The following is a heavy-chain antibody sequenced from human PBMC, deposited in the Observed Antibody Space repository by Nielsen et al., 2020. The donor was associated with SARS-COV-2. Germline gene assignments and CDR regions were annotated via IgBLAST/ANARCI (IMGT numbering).Heavy chain of an antibody. Sequence: ASVKVSCKASGYTFTNYGISWVRQAPGQGLEWMGWISAYNGNTNYAQKLQGRVTMTTDTSTSTAYMELRSLRSDDTAVYYCARDFGDYGDYFDWTYYYYYGMDVWGQGTTVTVSS. CDR2: ISAYNGNT. V-gene: IGHV1-18*01. D-gene: IGHD4-17*01. J-gene: IGHJ6*02. CDR1: GYTFTNYG. CDR3: ARDFGDYGDYFDWTYYYYYGMDV.